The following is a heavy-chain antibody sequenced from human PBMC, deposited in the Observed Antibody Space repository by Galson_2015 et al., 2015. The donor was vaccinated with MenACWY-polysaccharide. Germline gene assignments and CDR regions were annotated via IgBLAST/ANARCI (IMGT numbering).Heavy chain of an antibody. V-gene: IGHV3-7*01. CDR3: ARARTWSGYFAFDF. J-gene: IGHJ3*01. Sequence: SLRLSCAASGFPFSDSWMTWIRQAPGKGLEWVATIKQSGGEKYYVDSVEGRFTVTRDNAKNSLYLQMNSLSAEHTAVYYCARARTWSGYFAFDFWGQWTMATVSP. CDR1: GFPFSDSW. D-gene: IGHD3-3*01. CDR2: IKQSGGEK.